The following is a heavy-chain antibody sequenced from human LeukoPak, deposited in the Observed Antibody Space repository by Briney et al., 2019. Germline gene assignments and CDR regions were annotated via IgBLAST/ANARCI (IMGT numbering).Heavy chain of an antibody. Sequence: GGSLRLSCAASGFTFSSYSMNWVRQAPGKGLEGVSYISSSSSTIYYADSVKGRFTISRDNAKNSLYLQMNSLRAEDTAVYYCAREDSGGSYEFDYWGQGTLVTVSS. J-gene: IGHJ4*02. CDR1: GFTFSSYS. CDR3: AREDSGGSYEFDY. CDR2: ISSSSSTI. V-gene: IGHV3-48*01. D-gene: IGHD2-15*01.